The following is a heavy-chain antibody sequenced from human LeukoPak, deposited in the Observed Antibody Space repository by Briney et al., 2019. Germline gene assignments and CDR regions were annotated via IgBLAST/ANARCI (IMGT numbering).Heavy chain of an antibody. CDR2: INPSGGST. D-gene: IGHD3-10*01. CDR3: ARGPRITLVRGGQWYFYMDV. V-gene: IGHV1-46*01. CDR1: GYTFTSYY. J-gene: IGHJ6*03. Sequence: ASVKVSCKASGYTFTSYYMHWVRQAPGQGLEWMGIINPSGGSTNYAQKFQGRVTMTRDTSTSTVYMELSSLRSDDTAVYYCARGPRITLVRGGQWYFYMDVWGKGTTVTISS.